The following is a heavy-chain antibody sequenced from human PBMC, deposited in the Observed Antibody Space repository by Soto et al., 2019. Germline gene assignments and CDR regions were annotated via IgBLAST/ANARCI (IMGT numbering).Heavy chain of an antibody. CDR3: ATRIAAAQYYYGMDV. Sequence: PGESLKISCKGSGYSFTSYWIGWVRQMPGKGLEWMGIIYPGDSDTRYSPSFQGQVTISADKSISTAYLQWSSLKASDTAMYYCATRIAAAQYYYGMDVWGQGTTVTVSS. CDR1: GYSFTSYW. D-gene: IGHD6-13*01. CDR2: IYPGDSDT. J-gene: IGHJ6*02. V-gene: IGHV5-51*01.